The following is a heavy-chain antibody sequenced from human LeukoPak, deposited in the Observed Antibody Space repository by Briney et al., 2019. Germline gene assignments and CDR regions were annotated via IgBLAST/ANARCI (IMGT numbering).Heavy chain of an antibody. V-gene: IGHV3-7*03. D-gene: IGHD3-22*01. CDR2: IKQDGSEK. Sequence: GGSLRLSCTASGFTFSAYWMSWVRQAPGKGLEWVANIKQDGSEKYYVDSVKGRFTVSKDNARNSLFLQMNSLRTEDTAVYYCAKVLKKTTYYYDSSADFFDYWGQGTLVTVSS. J-gene: IGHJ4*02. CDR1: GFTFSAYW. CDR3: AKVLKKTTYYYDSSADFFDY.